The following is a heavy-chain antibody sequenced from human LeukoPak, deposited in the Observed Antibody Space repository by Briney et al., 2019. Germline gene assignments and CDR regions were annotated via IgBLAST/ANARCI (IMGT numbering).Heavy chain of an antibody. CDR1: GGSISSYY. J-gene: IGHJ5*02. D-gene: IGHD1-20*01. V-gene: IGHV4-59*08. CDR2: IYNSGT. CDR3: ARLVTGATNWFDP. Sequence: SETLSLTCSLSGGSISSYYWPWIRQPPGKGLEWIGYIYNSGTNYNPSLKSRVTISVDTSKNQFSLKLNSVTATDTAMYYCARLVTGATNWFDPWGQGTLVTVSS.